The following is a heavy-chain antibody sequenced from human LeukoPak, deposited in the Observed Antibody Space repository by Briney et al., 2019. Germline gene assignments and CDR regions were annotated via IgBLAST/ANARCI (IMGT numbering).Heavy chain of an antibody. CDR2: IKQDGSEK. J-gene: IGHJ6*03. Sequence: PGGSLRLSCAASGFTFSSYWMSWVRQAPGKGLEWVANIKQDGSEKYYVDSVKGRFTISRDNAKNSLYLQMNSLRAEDTAVYYCASGGGYVDIVYYYMDVWGKGTTVTVSS. CDR3: ASGGGYVDIVYYYMDV. CDR1: GFTFSSYW. D-gene: IGHD5-12*01. V-gene: IGHV3-7*01.